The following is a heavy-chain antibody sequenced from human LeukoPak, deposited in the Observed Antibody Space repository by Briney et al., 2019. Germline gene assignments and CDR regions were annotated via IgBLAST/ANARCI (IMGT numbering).Heavy chain of an antibody. J-gene: IGHJ4*02. V-gene: IGHV1-18*01. Sequence: ASVKVSCKASGYTFTSYGISWVRQAPRQGLEWMGWISAYNGNTNYAQKFQGRVTMTTDTSTSTGYLEVRSLRVDDTAVYYCARELRGTYYYESSGSDYWGQGTLVTVSS. CDR2: ISAYNGNT. D-gene: IGHD3-22*01. CDR1: GYTFTSYG. CDR3: ARELRGTYYYESSGSDY.